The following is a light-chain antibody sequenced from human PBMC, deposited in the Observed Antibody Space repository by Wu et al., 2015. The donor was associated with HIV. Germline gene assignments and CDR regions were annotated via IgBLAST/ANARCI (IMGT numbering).Light chain of an antibody. Sequence: DIQMTQSPSTLSASVGDRVTITCRASQSISTWLAWYQQKPGKAPKLLIYKASSLKSGVPSRFSGSGSGTEFTLTISSLQPDDFATYYCQQCNSYPYTFGQGTKLDIK. CDR3: QQCNSYPYT. CDR1: QSISTW. CDR2: KAS. J-gene: IGKJ2*01. V-gene: IGKV1-5*03.